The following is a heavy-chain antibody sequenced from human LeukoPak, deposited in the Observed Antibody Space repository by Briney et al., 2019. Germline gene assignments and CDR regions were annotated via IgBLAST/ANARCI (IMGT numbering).Heavy chain of an antibody. J-gene: IGHJ5*02. D-gene: IGHD6-13*01. Sequence: KTSETLSLTCTVSGDSITTYYWSWIRQPPWKGLEWIGYINYIGSTNYNPSLKNRVSISADISKTQFTLRLRSVTAADPAVYFCARGVTAAASSWGQGTLVTVSS. V-gene: IGHV4-59*01. CDR1: GDSITTYY. CDR3: ARGVTAAASS. CDR2: INYIGST.